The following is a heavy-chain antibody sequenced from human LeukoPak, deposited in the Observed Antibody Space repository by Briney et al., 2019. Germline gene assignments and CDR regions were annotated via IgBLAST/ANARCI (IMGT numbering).Heavy chain of an antibody. CDR2: ISDSGGST. V-gene: IGHV3-23*01. J-gene: IGHJ5*02. Sequence: GGSLRLSCAASGFTFSSYAMSWVRQAPGKGLEWVSTISDSGGSTYYADSVKGRFTIYRDTSKDTLYLQMNSLRADDTAVYYCAKGSRWYWFDPWGQGTLVTVSS. CDR1: GFTFSSYA. D-gene: IGHD6-13*01. CDR3: AKGSRWYWFDP.